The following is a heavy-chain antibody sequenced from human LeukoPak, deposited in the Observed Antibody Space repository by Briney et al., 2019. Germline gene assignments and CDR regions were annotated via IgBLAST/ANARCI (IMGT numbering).Heavy chain of an antibody. CDR2: ISAYNGNT. CDR3: ARALSSWYYFDY. CDR1: GYTFTSFG. Sequence: ASVKVSCKASGYTFTSFGISWVRQAPGQGLEWMGWISAYNGNTNYAQKLQGRVTMTTDTSTSTAYMELRSLRSDDTAVYYCARALSSWYYFDYWGQGTLVTVSS. J-gene: IGHJ4*02. D-gene: IGHD6-13*01. V-gene: IGHV1-18*01.